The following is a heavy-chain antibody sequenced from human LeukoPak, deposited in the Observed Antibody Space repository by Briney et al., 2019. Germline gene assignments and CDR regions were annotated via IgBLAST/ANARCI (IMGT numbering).Heavy chain of an antibody. Sequence: GGSLRLSCAASGFTFSSYGMHWVRQAPGKGLEWVAVIWYDGSNKYYADSVKGRFTISSDNSKNTLYLQMNSLRAEDTAVYYCAREGPDYGMDVWGQGTTVTVSS. D-gene: IGHD1-14*01. J-gene: IGHJ6*02. CDR2: IWYDGSNK. CDR3: AREGPDYGMDV. CDR1: GFTFSSYG. V-gene: IGHV3-33*01.